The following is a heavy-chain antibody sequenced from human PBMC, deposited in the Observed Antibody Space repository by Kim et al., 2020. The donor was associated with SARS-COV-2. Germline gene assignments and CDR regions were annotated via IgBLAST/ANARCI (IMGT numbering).Heavy chain of an antibody. Sequence: SGPTLVNPTQTLTVTCTFSGFSLTTSGVGVGWIRQPPGKALEWLALIYWDDSERYRPSLKSRLTITTDTSKNQVVLTLTNMDPMDTATYYCAQAYCSGGSCYSPYIDNWGQGTLVTVSS. CDR2: IYWDDSE. J-gene: IGHJ4*02. CDR3: AQAYCSGGSCYSPYIDN. D-gene: IGHD2-15*01. CDR1: GFSLTTSGVG. V-gene: IGHV2-5*02.